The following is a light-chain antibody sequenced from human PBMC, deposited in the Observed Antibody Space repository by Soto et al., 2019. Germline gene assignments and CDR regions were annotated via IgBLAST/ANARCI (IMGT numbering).Light chain of an antibody. CDR3: HQYHNWPYT. V-gene: IGKV3-20*01. CDR1: QSVSSSY. Sequence: EIVLTQSPGTLSLSPGERATLSCRASQSVSSSYLAWYQQKPGQAPRLLIYGASSRATGIPDRFSGSGSGTDFTLTISRLEPEDFAIYYCHQYHNWPYTFGQGTKLEI. CDR2: GAS. J-gene: IGKJ2*01.